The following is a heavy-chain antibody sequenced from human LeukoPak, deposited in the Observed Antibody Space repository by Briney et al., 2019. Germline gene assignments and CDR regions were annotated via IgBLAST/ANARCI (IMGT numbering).Heavy chain of an antibody. J-gene: IGHJ4*02. D-gene: IGHD3/OR15-3a*01. CDR3: ARQTGSGLFILP. CDR1: GGSISSYY. CDR2: IYYSGST. Sequence: SEALSLTCTVSGGSISSYYWSWIRQPPGKGLEWIGYIYYSGSTNYNPSLKSQVSISIDTSKNQFSLRLTSVTAADTAVYYCARQTGSGLFILPGGQGTLVTVSS. V-gene: IGHV4-59*08.